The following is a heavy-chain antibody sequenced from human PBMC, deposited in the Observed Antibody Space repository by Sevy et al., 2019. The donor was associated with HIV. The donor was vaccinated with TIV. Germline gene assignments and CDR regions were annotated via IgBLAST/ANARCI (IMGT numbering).Heavy chain of an antibody. CDR1: GFTFSRYS. J-gene: IGHJ6*02. V-gene: IGHV3-48*02. Sequence: GGSLRLSCAASGFTFSRYSMNWVRQAPGKGLEWISYISGNSAAKYYADSVKGRFTVSRDNDNDALYLQLNSLRYDDTALYYCASGPDCGGDCDIGFYYPLDVWGQGTTVTVSS. CDR3: ASGPDCGGDCDIGFYYPLDV. D-gene: IGHD2-21*02. CDR2: ISGNSAAK.